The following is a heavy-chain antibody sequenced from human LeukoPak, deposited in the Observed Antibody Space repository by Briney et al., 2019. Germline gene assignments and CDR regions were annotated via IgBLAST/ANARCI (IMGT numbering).Heavy chain of an antibody. CDR2: TFYRSKWYN. J-gene: IGHJ4*02. D-gene: IGHD2-8*02. CDR3: VRSQYWRFDD. V-gene: IGHV6-1*01. Sequence: SQTLSLTRAISGDSVSNNSAVWNWIRQSPSRGLEWLGRTFYRSKWYNDYGASVKSRITVNPDTSKNQLSLQLNSVTPEDTAVYYCVRSQYWRFDDWGQGTLVTVSS. CDR1: GDSVSNNSAV.